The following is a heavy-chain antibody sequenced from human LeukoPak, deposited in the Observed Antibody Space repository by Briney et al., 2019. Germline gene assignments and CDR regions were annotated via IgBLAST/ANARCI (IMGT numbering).Heavy chain of an antibody. CDR1: GYTFTGYY. Sequence: ASVKVSCKASGYTFTGYYMHWVRQAPGQGLEWMGWINPNSGGTNYAQKFQGRVTMTRDTSISTAYMELSRLRSDDTAVYYCARVGSYYDSSGYYFDAFDIWGQGTMVTVSS. D-gene: IGHD3-22*01. CDR3: ARVGSYYDSSGYYFDAFDI. J-gene: IGHJ3*02. CDR2: INPNSGGT. V-gene: IGHV1-2*02.